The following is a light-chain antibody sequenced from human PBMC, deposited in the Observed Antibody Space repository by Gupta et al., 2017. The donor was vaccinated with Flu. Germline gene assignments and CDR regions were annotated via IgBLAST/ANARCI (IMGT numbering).Light chain of an antibody. J-gene: IGLJ2*01. CDR2: EVS. V-gene: IGLV2-14*01. CDR1: SADVGAKEY. CDR3: SSDTSTNTVVI. Sequence: PIACIPSSADVGAKEYVSWYQQHPNEAPILVLYEVSGRPSGISDRFSGSKSGNAATLTISGLQAEDEADYYCSSDTSTNTVVIFGGGTKLTV.